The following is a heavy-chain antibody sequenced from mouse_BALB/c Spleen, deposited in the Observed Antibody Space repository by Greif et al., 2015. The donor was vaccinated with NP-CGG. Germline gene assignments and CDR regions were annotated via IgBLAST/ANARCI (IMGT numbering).Heavy chain of an antibody. CDR2: INSNGGST. D-gene: IGHD1-1*01. CDR1: GFTFSSYG. V-gene: IGHV5-6-3*01. J-gene: IGHJ1*01. Sequence: EVQRVESGGGLVQPGGSLKLSCAASGFTFSSYGMSWVRQTPDKRLELVATINSNGGSTYYPDSVKGRFTISRDNAKNTLYLQMSSLKSEDTAMYYCARDPYYYGSSYGYFDVWGAGTTVTVSS. CDR3: ARDPYYYGSSYGYFDV.